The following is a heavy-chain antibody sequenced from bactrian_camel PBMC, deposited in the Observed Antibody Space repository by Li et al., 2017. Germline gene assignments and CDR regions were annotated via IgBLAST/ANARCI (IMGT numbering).Heavy chain of an antibody. V-gene: IGHV3-3*01. Sequence: HVQLVESGGGLVQPGGSLRLSCTASGYTYSRYCAGWFRQVPGKEREGVATLPPSGGSPYYGDSVKGRFTISQDNAKNTVYLQMNGLKPGDTAMYYCAASRSRWDSCSLRSYRYDDWGQGTQVTVS. CDR3: AASRSRWDSCSLRSYRYDD. J-gene: IGHJ4*01. D-gene: IGHD6*01. CDR2: LPPSGGSP. CDR1: GYTYSRYC.